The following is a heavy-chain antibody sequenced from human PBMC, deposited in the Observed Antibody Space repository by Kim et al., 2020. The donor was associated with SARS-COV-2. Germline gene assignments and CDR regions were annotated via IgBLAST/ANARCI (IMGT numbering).Heavy chain of an antibody. Sequence: SVKVSCKASGGTFSSYAISWVRQAPGQGLEWMGGIIPILGTANYAQKFQGRVTITADESTSTAYMELSSLRSEDTAVYYCARTPPYYYDSSGYYLVDWGQGTLVTVSS. CDR3: ARTPPYYYDSSGYYLVD. CDR2: IIPILGTA. J-gene: IGHJ4*02. CDR1: GGTFSSYA. V-gene: IGHV1-69*13. D-gene: IGHD3-22*01.